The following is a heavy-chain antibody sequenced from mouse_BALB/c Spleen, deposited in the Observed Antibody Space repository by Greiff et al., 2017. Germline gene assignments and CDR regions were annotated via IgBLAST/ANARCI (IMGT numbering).Heavy chain of an antibody. CDR2: INPSTGYT. Sequence: QVQLQQSGAELAKPGASVKMSCKASGYTFTSYWMHWVKQRPGQGLEWIGYINPSTGYTEYNQKFKDKATLTADKSSSTAYMQLSSLTSEDSAVYYCARGGLRLRREYYAMDYWGQGTSVTVSS. CDR1: GYTFTSYW. J-gene: IGHJ4*01. D-gene: IGHD1-2*01. CDR3: ARGGLRLRREYYAMDY. V-gene: IGHV1-7*01.